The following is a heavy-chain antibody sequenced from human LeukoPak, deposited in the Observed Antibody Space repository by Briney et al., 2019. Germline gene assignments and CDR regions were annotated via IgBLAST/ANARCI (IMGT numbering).Heavy chain of an antibody. V-gene: IGHV3-66*01. J-gene: IGHJ4*02. CDR2: IYSGVST. CDR1: GFTISSNY. CDR3: ARGRGGWLAQSFDY. D-gene: IGHD5-24*01. Sequence: GGSLRLSCAASGFTISSNYMSWVRQAPGKGLEWVSVIYSGVSTYYADSVKGRFTISRDNSKNTLYLQMNSLRAEDTAVYYCARGRGGWLAQSFDYWGQGILVTVSS.